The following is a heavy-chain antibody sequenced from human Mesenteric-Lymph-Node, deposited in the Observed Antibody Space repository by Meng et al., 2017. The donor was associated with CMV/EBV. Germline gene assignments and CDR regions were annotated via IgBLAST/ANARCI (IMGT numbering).Heavy chain of an antibody. CDR2: IWYDGSNK. J-gene: IGHJ6*02. D-gene: IGHD4-11*01. V-gene: IGHV3-33*06. CDR1: GFTFSSYG. CDR3: AKDRDYSNYYYGMDV. Sequence: GGSLRLSCAASGFTFSSYGMHWVRQAPGKGLEWVAVIWYDGSNKYYADSVKGRFTISRDNSKNTLYLQMNSLRAEDTAVYYCAKDRDYSNYYYGMDVWGQGTTVTVSS.